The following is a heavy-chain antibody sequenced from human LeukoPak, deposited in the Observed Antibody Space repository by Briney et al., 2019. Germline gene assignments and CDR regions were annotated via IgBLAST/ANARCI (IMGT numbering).Heavy chain of an antibody. CDR2: IHYSGST. V-gene: IGHV4-61*01. CDR3: ARDQNAYCGGDCYSYWYFDL. Sequence: SETLSLTCTVSAGSVSSGSDYWSWIRQPPGKGLEWIGFIHYSGSTTYSPSLKSRVSISVDTSKNQFSLKLSSVTAADTAVYYCARDQNAYCGGDCYSYWYFDLWGRGTLATVSS. CDR1: AGSVSSGSDY. J-gene: IGHJ2*01. D-gene: IGHD2-21*02.